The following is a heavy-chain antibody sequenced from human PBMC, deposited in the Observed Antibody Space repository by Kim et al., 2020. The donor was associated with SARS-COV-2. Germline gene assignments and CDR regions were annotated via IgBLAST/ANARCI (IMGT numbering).Heavy chain of an antibody. CDR2: IKQDGSEK. CDR1: GFTFSSYW. V-gene: IGHV3-7*01. D-gene: IGHD2-2*01. J-gene: IGHJ6*02. Sequence: GGSLRLSCAASGFTFSSYWMSWVRQAPGKGLEWVANIKQDGSEKYYVDSVKGRFTISRDNAKNSLYLQMNSLRAEDTAVYYCAGSGLPAAILWWHYYYGMDVWGQGTTVTVSS. CDR3: AGSGLPAAILWWHYYYGMDV.